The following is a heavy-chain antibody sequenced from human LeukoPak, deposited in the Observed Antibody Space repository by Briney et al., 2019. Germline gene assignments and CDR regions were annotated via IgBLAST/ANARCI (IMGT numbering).Heavy chain of an antibody. Sequence: SVKVSCKASGGTFSSYAISWVRQAPGQGLEWMGRIIPIFGIANYAQKFQGRVTITADKSTGTAYMELSSLRSEDTAVYYCASQFRYYDSSGYINWFDPWGQGTLVTVSS. CDR1: GGTFSSYA. CDR2: IIPIFGIA. V-gene: IGHV1-69*04. D-gene: IGHD3-22*01. CDR3: ASQFRYYDSSGYINWFDP. J-gene: IGHJ5*02.